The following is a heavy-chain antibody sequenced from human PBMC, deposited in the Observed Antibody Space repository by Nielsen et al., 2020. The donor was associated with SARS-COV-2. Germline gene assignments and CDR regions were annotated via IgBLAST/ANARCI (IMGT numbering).Heavy chain of an antibody. CDR2: MNPNSGNT. Sequence: ASVKVSCKASGYTFTSYDINWVRQATGQGLEWMGWMNPNSGNTGYAQKFQGRVTMTTDTSTSTAYMELRSLRSDDTAVYYCARGVVVRGVISNHFDYWGQGTLVTVSS. D-gene: IGHD3-10*01. J-gene: IGHJ4*02. CDR1: GYTFTSYD. CDR3: ARGVVVRGVISNHFDY. V-gene: IGHV1-8*01.